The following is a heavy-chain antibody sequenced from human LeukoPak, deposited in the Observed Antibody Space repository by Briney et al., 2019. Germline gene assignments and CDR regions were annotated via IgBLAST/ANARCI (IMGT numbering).Heavy chain of an antibody. CDR3: ARAYCSSTSCYAGVDY. J-gene: IGHJ4*02. CDR1: GGSISSSNW. CDR2: IYHSGST. D-gene: IGHD2-2*01. Sequence: SGTLSHTCAVSGGSISSSNWWSWVRQPPGKGLEWIGEIYHSGSTNYNPSLKSRVTISVDKSKNQFSLKLSSVTAADTAVYYCARAYCSSTSCYAGVDYWGQGTLVTVSS. V-gene: IGHV4-4*02.